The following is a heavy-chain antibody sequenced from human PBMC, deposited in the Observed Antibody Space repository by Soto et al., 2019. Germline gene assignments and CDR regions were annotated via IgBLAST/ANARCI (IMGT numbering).Heavy chain of an antibody. J-gene: IGHJ4*02. CDR1: GGTFSSYT. D-gene: IGHD6-19*01. V-gene: IGHV1-69*02. CDR3: ARLPLAVAGGY. Sequence: QVQLVQSGAEVKKPGSSVKVSCKASGGTFSSYTISWVRQAPGQGLVWMGRIIPILGIANYAQKFQGRVTITANKSTSTAYMELSSLRSEDTAVYYCARLPLAVAGGYWGQGTLVTVSS. CDR2: IIPILGIA.